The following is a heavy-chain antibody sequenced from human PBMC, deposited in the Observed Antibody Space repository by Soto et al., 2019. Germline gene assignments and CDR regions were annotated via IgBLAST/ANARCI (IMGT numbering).Heavy chain of an antibody. D-gene: IGHD3-16*01. J-gene: IGHJ4*02. Sequence: QAQLEQSGAEVKKPGASVKVSCKASGYTFSTYDINWVRQAAGQGLEWMGWMNPNSGNAGYAQKFQGRVTMTRDTSTSTAYIELSSLRSEDTAVYYCARGWGRWPHEKPGDYWGQGTLVTVSS. V-gene: IGHV1-8*01. CDR3: ARGWGRWPHEKPGDY. CDR2: MNPNSGNA. CDR1: GYTFSTYD.